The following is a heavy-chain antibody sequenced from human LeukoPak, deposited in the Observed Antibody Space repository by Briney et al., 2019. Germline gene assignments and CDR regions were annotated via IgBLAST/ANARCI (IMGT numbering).Heavy chain of an antibody. CDR1: GFTFSNAW. CDR3: TTRRYSSGWYYFDY. Sequence: GGSLRLSCAAPGFTFSNAWMSWVRQAPGKGLEWVGRIKSKTDGGTTDYAAPVKGRFTISRDDSKNTLYLQMNSLKTEDTAVYYCTTRRYSSGWYYFDYWGQGTLVTVSS. J-gene: IGHJ4*02. CDR2: IKSKTDGGTT. D-gene: IGHD6-19*01. V-gene: IGHV3-15*01.